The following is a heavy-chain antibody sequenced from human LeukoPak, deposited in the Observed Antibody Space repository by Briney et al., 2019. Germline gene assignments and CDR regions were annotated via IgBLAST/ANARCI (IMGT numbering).Heavy chain of an antibody. V-gene: IGHV4-38-2*02. CDR3: ARDPRWLTPDCTTTSCCENYFDP. Sequence: SETLSLTCVVSGYSISSGYLWAWIRQSPGEGLEWIGSIYHSGSSHYNPSLKSRVTISLETSKNQFSLKLFSVTAADAAVYYCARDPRWLTPDCTTTSCCENYFDPWGQGTLVTVSS. CDR1: GYSISSGYL. D-gene: IGHD2-2*01. CDR2: IYHSGSS. J-gene: IGHJ5*02.